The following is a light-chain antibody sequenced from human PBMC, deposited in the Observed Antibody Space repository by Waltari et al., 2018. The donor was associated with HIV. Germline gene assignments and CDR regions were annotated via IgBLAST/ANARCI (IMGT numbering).Light chain of an antibody. CDR1: QSIGNY. V-gene: IGKV1-39*01. CDR2: AAS. J-gene: IGKJ1*01. Sequence: IQITQSPSSLSASLGDRVTITCRASQSIGNYVNWYQQKPGKDPNLLIYAASRLQRGVPSRFSGSGSGTDFTLIISDLKPEDYATYYCQQSSLTPRTPRTFGQGTKVEV. CDR3: QQSSLTPRTPRT.